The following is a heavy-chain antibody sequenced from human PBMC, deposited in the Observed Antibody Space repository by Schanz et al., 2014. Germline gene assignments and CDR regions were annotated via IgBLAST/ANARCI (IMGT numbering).Heavy chain of an antibody. V-gene: IGHV3-74*01. Sequence: EVQLVQSGGGLVQPGGSLRLSCAASGFTFSSHWMHWVRQDPGKGLVWVARINSVGSNTDYADSVTGRSTISRDNAKNTLYLQMNTLRAEDTAVYYCAKAADWPVTRFDPWGQGTLVTVSS. CDR2: INSVGSNT. CDR1: GFTFSSHW. D-gene: IGHD3-9*01. CDR3: AKAADWPVTRFDP. J-gene: IGHJ5*02.